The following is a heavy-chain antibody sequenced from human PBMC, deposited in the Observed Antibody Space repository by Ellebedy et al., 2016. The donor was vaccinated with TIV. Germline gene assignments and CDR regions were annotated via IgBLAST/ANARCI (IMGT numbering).Heavy chain of an antibody. D-gene: IGHD6-19*01. CDR1: GYTFTSDL. CDR3: AREREQWLPDYVNYGMDV. V-gene: IGHV1-46*01. J-gene: IGHJ6*02. Sequence: AASVKVSCKASGYTFTSDLIHWVRQAPGQGLEWMGIINPSGGRTNYAQKFQGRVTMTRDTSTTTVYMEVSSLRSEDTATYYCAREREQWLPDYVNYGMDVWGQGTPVTVSS. CDR2: INPSGGRT.